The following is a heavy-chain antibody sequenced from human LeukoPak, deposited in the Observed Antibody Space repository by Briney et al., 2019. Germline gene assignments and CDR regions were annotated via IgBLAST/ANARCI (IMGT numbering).Heavy chain of an antibody. CDR3: AKVGRDILTGYSPWHYYYYYMDV. CDR1: GFTFSSYG. J-gene: IGHJ6*03. D-gene: IGHD3-9*01. Sequence: GGSLRLSCAASGFTFSSYGMHWVRQAPGKGLEWVAFIRYDGSNKYYADSVKGRFTISRDNSKNTLYLQMNSLRAEDTAVYYCAKVGRDILTGYSPWHYYYYYMDVWGKGTTVTISS. CDR2: IRYDGSNK. V-gene: IGHV3-30*02.